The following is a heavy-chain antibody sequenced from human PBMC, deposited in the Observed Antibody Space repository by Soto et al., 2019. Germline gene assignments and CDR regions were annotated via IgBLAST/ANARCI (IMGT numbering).Heavy chain of an antibody. CDR1: GGSFSGYY. J-gene: IGHJ4*02. CDR3: ARGPYCSSTSCYRRGVYFDY. D-gene: IGHD2-2*01. Sequence: SETLSLTCAVYGGSFSGYYWSWIRQPPGKRLEWIGEINHSGSTNYNPSLKSRVTISVDTSKNQFSLKLSSVTAADTAVYYCARGPYCSSTSCYRRGVYFDYWGQGTLVTVSS. CDR2: INHSGST. V-gene: IGHV4-34*01.